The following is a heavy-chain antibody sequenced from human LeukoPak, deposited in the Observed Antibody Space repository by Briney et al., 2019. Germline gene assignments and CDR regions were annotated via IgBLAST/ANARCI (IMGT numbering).Heavy chain of an antibody. CDR1: GGSISSYY. Sequence: SETLSLTCTVSGGSISSYYWSWIRQPPGKGLEWIGYIYYSGSTNYNPSLKSRVTISVDTSKNQFSLKLSSVTAADTAVYYCAXXXYDYVWGSYTFDYWGQGTLVTVSS. D-gene: IGHD3-16*01. CDR2: IYYSGST. CDR3: AXXXYDYVWGSYTFDY. J-gene: IGHJ4*02. V-gene: IGHV4-59*01.